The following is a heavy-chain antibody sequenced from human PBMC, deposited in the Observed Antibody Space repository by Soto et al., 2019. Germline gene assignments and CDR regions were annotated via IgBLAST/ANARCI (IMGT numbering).Heavy chain of an antibody. V-gene: IGHV3-21*01. J-gene: IGHJ6*02. Sequence: PGGSLRLSCAASGFTFSSYSMHWVRQAPGKGLEWVSSIGTRSDIYYADSVKGRFTISRDNAKNSLSLQMNGMTAEDTAVYYCAREETAWPLAYGLDVWGQGTTVTV. CDR1: GFTFSSYS. CDR2: IGTRSDI. D-gene: IGHD2-21*02. CDR3: AREETAWPLAYGLDV.